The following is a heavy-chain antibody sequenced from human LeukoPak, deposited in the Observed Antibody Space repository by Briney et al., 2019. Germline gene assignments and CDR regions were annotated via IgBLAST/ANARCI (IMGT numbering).Heavy chain of an antibody. Sequence: GASVKVSCKASGYTFTSYDINWVRQATGQGLEWMGWMNPNSGNTGYAQMFQGRVTMTRNTSISTAYMELSSLRSEDTAVYYCATQTTVAFDIWGQGTMVTVSS. CDR3: ATQTTVAFDI. J-gene: IGHJ3*02. V-gene: IGHV1-8*01. D-gene: IGHD4-17*01. CDR2: MNPNSGNT. CDR1: GYTFTSYD.